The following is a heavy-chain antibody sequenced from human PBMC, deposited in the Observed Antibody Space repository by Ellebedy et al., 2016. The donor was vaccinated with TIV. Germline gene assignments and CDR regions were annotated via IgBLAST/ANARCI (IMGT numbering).Heavy chain of an antibody. V-gene: IGHV1-69*13. Sequence: AASVKVSCKASGGTFSSYAISWVRQAPGQGLEWMGGIIPIFGTANYAQKFQGRVTITADESTSTAYMELSSLRSEDTAVYYCAAYGSQPPGDYWGQGTLVTVSS. D-gene: IGHD1-14*01. CDR2: IIPIFGTA. J-gene: IGHJ4*02. CDR1: GGTFSSYA. CDR3: AAYGSQPPGDY.